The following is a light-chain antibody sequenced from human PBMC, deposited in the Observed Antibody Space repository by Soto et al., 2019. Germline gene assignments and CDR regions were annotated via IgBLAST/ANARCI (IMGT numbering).Light chain of an antibody. V-gene: IGKV1-5*01. J-gene: IGKJ1*01. CDR3: QQYKDYTYT. CDR2: DAS. Sequence: DIQQTQTPATLSASVGDRVTITCRASQRVDRWLAWHQQKPGKAPKLLISDASTLESGVPSRFSGSGSVTEFTLAIASLQPDDFATYYCQQYKDYTYTFGQGTKVDIK. CDR1: QRVDRW.